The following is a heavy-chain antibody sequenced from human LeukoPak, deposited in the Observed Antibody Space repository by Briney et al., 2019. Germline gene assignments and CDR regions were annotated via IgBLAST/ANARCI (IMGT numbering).Heavy chain of an antibody. D-gene: IGHD6-6*01. CDR3: ARSVMSIAARGDWFDP. J-gene: IGHJ5*02. CDR1: GYSFTSYW. CDR2: IYPGDSDT. V-gene: IGHV5-51*01. Sequence: PGESLKISCKGSGYSFTSYWIGWVRQMPGKGLEWMGIIYPGDSDTRYSPSFQGQVTISADKSISTAYLQWSSLKASDTAMYYCARSVMSIAARGDWFDPWGQGTLVTVSS.